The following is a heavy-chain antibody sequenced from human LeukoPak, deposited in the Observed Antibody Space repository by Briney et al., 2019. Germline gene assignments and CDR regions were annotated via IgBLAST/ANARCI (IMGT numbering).Heavy chain of an antibody. Sequence: SETLSLTCTVSGGSISSYYWSWVRQPPGTGLEWIGYVYYSESTNYNPSLKSRVTMSVDTSKNQFSLKLSSVTAADTAVYYCVRGGIVGTTARIPLFDYWGQGTLVTVSS. J-gene: IGHJ4*02. D-gene: IGHD1-26*01. V-gene: IGHV4-59*01. CDR1: GGSISSYY. CDR2: VYYSEST. CDR3: VRGGIVGTTARIPLFDY.